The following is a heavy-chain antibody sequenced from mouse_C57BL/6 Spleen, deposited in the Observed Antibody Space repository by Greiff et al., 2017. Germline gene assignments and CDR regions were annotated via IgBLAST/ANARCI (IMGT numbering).Heavy chain of an antibody. CDR1: GFNINNTY. J-gene: IGHJ4*01. CDR3: ARVITTVVAPYSYAMDY. CDR2: IYPTNGNT. Sequence: VQLQQPVPELVRPGASVKLSCTASGFNINNTYMHWVKQRPEQGLEWIGSIYPTNGNTNYAPKFQGKATITADTSSHTAYLQLSSLTSEDTAIYYCARVITTVVAPYSYAMDYWGQGTSVTVSS. D-gene: IGHD1-1*01. V-gene: IGHV14-3*01.